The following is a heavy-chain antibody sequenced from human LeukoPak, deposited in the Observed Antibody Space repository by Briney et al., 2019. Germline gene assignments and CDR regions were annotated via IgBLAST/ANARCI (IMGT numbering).Heavy chain of an antibody. CDR2: MNPNSGNT. Sequence: ASVKVSCKASGYTFTSYDINWVRQATGQGLEWMGWMNPNSGNTGYAQKFQGRVTMTRNTSISTAYMELSSLRSEDTAVYYCARADPYDSGGYYYFWWLGLNWFDPWGQGTLVTVSS. CDR1: GYTFTSYD. CDR3: ARADPYDSGGYYYFWWLGLNWFDP. V-gene: IGHV1-8*01. D-gene: IGHD3-22*01. J-gene: IGHJ5*02.